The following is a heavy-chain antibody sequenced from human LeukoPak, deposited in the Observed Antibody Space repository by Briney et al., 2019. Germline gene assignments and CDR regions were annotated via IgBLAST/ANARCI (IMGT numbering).Heavy chain of an antibody. CDR3: ARPHGAYYYGSGSYYMDYFDY. J-gene: IGHJ4*02. CDR1: GGSISSSSYY. CDR2: IYYSGST. D-gene: IGHD3-10*01. V-gene: IGHV4-39*01. Sequence: SSETLSLTCTVSGGSISSSSYYWGWIRQPPGKGLEWIGSIYYSGSTYHNPSLKSRVTISVDTSKNQFSLKLSSVTAADTAVYYCARPHGAYYYGSGSYYMDYFDYWGQGTLVTVSS.